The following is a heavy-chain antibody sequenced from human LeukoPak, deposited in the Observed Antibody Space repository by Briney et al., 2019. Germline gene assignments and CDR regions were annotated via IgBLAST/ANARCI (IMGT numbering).Heavy chain of an antibody. J-gene: IGHJ4*02. CDR2: ISYSGSS. CDR1: GGSISSYY. Sequence: SETLSLTCTVSGGSISSYYWSWIRQPPGKGLEWIGYISYSGSSNYNPSLKSRLTISVDTAKNQFSLKLSSVTAADTAMYYCVRNGGSYSFDYWGQGTLVTVSS. V-gene: IGHV4-59*01. CDR3: VRNGGSYSFDY. D-gene: IGHD1-26*01.